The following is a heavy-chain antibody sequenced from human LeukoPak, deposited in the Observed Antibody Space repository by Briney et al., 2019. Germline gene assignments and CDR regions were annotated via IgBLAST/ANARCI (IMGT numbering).Heavy chain of an antibody. CDR3: ARLFSYDSSGPPS. CDR1: GVSIRSSNYY. D-gene: IGHD3-22*01. V-gene: IGHV4-39*01. J-gene: IGHJ5*02. Sequence: SETLSLTCNVFGVSIRSSNYYWGWMRQPPGKGLEWIGSIYYSGSTYYNPSLKSRVTIPVDTSNNQFSLKVRSATATDTAVYYCARLFSYDSSGPPSWGQGTLVTVSS. CDR2: IYYSGST.